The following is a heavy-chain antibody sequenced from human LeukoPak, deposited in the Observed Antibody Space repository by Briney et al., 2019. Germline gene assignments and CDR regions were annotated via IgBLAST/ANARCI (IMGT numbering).Heavy chain of an antibody. J-gene: IGHJ4*02. CDR2: VNPNSSGT. D-gene: IGHD2-15*01. V-gene: IGHV1-2*02. CDR3: ASYCSGGSCYYFDY. Sequence: ASVKVSCKASGYTFTGYYMHWVRQAPGQGLEWMGWVNPNSSGTNYAQKFQGRVTMTRDTSISTAYMELSRLRSDDTAVYYCASYCSGGSCYYFDYWGQGTLVTVSS. CDR1: GYTFTGYY.